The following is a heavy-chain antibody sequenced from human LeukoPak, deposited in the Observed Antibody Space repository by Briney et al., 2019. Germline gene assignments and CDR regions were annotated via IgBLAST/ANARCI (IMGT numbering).Heavy chain of an antibody. V-gene: IGHV3-23*01. D-gene: IGHD5-24*01. CDR1: GFTFSNYV. J-gene: IGHJ4*02. CDR2: ISGNGVST. Sequence: GGSLRLSCAASGFTFSNYVASWVRQAPGKGLEWVSVISGNGVSTNYADSVKGRFTISRDNSKNTVFLQMNSLRADDTAIYYCATLKDKWLQSPGTDYWGQGTLVTVSS. CDR3: ATLKDKWLQSPGTDY.